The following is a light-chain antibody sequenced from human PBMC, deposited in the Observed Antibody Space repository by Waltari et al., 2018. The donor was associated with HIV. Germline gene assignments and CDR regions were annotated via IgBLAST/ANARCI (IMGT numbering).Light chain of an antibody. J-gene: IGKJ2*01. CDR1: QTIGIN. CDR3: QEYNSWRPGYT. CDR2: AAS. V-gene: IGKV3-15*01. Sequence: EIVMTQSPATLSVSPGERGFVSCMASQTIGINLALYQQKPGQGPRLLIHAASTRASVIPGRFNGTGSGTEFTLTINSLQSEDFALYYCQEYNSWRPGYTFGQGTKVEMK.